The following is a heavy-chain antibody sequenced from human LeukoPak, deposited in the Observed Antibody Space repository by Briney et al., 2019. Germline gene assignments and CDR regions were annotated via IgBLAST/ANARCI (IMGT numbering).Heavy chain of an antibody. Sequence: SETLSLTCTVSGGSISSYYWSWIRQPPGKGLEWIGYIYYSGSTNYNPSLKSRVTISVDTSKNQFSLKLSSVTAADTAVYYCARAGSTGFYDILTGYRNNYYYYMDVWGKGTTVTISS. V-gene: IGHV4-59*01. J-gene: IGHJ6*03. CDR2: IYYSGST. D-gene: IGHD3-9*01. CDR1: GGSISSYY. CDR3: ARAGSTGFYDILTGYRNNYYYYMDV.